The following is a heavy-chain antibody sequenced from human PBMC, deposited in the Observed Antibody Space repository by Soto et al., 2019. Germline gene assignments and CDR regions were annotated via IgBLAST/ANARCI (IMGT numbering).Heavy chain of an antibody. D-gene: IGHD1-26*01. J-gene: IGHJ4*02. CDR2: IFHTGST. V-gene: IGHV4-39*01. Sequence: SETLSLTCNVSGGSISSSSYYWGWIRQPPGKGLEWIGHIFHTGSTYYNPSLKSRVTISVDTSKNQFSLKLSSVTATDTAVYYCARRRIVVTTNFDFWGQGAQVTVSS. CDR3: ARRRIVVTTNFDF. CDR1: GGSISSSSYY.